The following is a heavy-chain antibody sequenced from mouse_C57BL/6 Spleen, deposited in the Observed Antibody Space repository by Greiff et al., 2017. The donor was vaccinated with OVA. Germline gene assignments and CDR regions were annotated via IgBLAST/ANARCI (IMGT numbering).Heavy chain of an antibody. CDR3: ARLGPHYYGSSYDYFDD. V-gene: IGHV1-69*01. J-gene: IGHJ2*01. D-gene: IGHD1-1*01. Sequence: QVQLKQPGAELVMPGASVKLSCKASGYTFTSYWMHWVKQRPGQGLEWIGEIDPSDSYTNYNQKFKGKSTLTVDQSSSTAYMQHSSLTSEDSAVYYCARLGPHYYGSSYDYFDDWGQGTTLTVSS. CDR1: GYTFTSYW. CDR2: IDPSDSYT.